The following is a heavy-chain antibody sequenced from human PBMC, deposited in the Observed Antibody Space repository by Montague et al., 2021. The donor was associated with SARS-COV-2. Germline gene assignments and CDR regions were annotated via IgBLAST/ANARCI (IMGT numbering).Heavy chain of an antibody. V-gene: IGHV4-4*02. CDR3: ARAPRDYYYDSSGYYYYYGMDV. Sequence: SETLSLTCAVSGGSISSSNWWSWVRQPPGKGLEWIGEIYHSGSTNYNPSLKSRVTISVDKSKNQFSLKLSSVTAADTAVYYCARAPRDYYYDSSGYYYYYGMDVWGQGTTVTVSS. J-gene: IGHJ6*02. CDR2: IYHSGST. CDR1: GGSISSSNW. D-gene: IGHD3-22*01.